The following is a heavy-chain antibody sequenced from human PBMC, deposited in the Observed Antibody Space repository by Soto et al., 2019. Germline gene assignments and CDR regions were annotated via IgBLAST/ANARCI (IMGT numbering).Heavy chain of an antibody. CDR3: ARVRCVSDYYGMDV. V-gene: IGHV3-30-3*01. CDR1: GFTFSSYA. Sequence: QVQLVESGGGVVQPGRSLRLSCAASGFTFSSYAMHWVRQAPGKWLEWVAVISDDGSNKYYADSVKGRFTISRDHSKNTLYLQMYSLRAEDTSVYYCARVRCVSDYYGMDVWGQGTTVTVSS. J-gene: IGHJ6*02. CDR2: ISDDGSNK. D-gene: IGHD4-17*01.